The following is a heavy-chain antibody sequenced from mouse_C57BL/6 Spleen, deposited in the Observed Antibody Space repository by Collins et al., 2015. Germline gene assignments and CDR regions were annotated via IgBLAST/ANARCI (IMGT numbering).Heavy chain of an antibody. CDR2: ISYDGSN. J-gene: IGHJ4*01. CDR3: AREGFYDGVYYAMDY. D-gene: IGHD2-12*01. CDR1: GYSITSGYY. Sequence: DVQLQESGPGLVKPSQSLSLTCSVTGYSITSGYYWNWIRQFPGNKLEWMGYISYDGSNNYNPSLKNRISITRDTSKNQFFLKLNSVTTEDTATYYCAREGFYDGVYYAMDYWGQGTSVTVSS. V-gene: IGHV3-6*02.